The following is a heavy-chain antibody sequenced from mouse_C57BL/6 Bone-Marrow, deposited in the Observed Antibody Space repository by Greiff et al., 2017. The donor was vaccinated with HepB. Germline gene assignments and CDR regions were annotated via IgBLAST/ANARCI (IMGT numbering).Heavy chain of an antibody. Sequence: EVKVVESEGGLVQPGSSMKLSCTASGFTFSDYYMAWVRQVPEKGLEWVANINYDGSSTYYLDALKSRFIISRDNAKNILYLQKSSLKSEDTATYYCERYYCGSSYSWYFDVWGTGTTLTVSS. CDR2: INYDGSST. J-gene: IGHJ1*03. CDR1: GFTFSDYY. CDR3: ERYYCGSSYSWYFDV. V-gene: IGHV5-16*01. D-gene: IGHD1-1*01.